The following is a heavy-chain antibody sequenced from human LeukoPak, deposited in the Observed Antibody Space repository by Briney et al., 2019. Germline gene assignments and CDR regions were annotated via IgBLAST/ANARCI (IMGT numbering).Heavy chain of an antibody. CDR2: IYYSGST. J-gene: IGHJ3*02. Sequence: SETLSLTCTVSGGSISSYYWSWIRQPPGKGLEWIGYIYYSGSTNYNPSLKSRVTISVDTSKNQFSLKLSSVTAADTAVYYCARAYKGRWNDDAFDIWGQGTMVTVSS. CDR1: GGSISSYY. CDR3: ARAYKGRWNDDAFDI. V-gene: IGHV4-59*01. D-gene: IGHD1-1*01.